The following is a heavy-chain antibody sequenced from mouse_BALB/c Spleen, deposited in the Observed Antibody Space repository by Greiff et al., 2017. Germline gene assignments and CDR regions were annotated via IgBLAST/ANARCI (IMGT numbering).Heavy chain of an antibody. V-gene: IGHV14-3*02. CDR2: IDPANGNT. Sequence: VQLQQSGAELVKPGASVKLSCTASGFNIKDTYMHWVKQRPEQGLEWIGRIDPANGNTKYDPKFQGKATITADTSSNTAYLQLSSLTSEDTAVYYCARCYYYGYDYAMDYWGQGTSVTVSS. CDR1: GFNIKDTY. D-gene: IGHD1-2*01. J-gene: IGHJ4*01. CDR3: ARCYYYGYDYAMDY.